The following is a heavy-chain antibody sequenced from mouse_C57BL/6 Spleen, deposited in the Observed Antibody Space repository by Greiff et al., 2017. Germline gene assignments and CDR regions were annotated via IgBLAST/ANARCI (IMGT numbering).Heavy chain of an antibody. V-gene: IGHV3-6*01. J-gene: IGHJ2*01. CDR1: GYSITSGYY. Sequence: ESGPGLVKPSQSLSLTCSVTGYSITSGYYWNWIRQFPGNKLEWMGYISYDGSNNYNPSLKNRISITRDTSKNQFFLKLNSVTTEDTATYYCAREGSSGYDYFDYWGQGTTLTVSS. CDR2: ISYDGSN. D-gene: IGHD3-2*02. CDR3: AREGSSGYDYFDY.